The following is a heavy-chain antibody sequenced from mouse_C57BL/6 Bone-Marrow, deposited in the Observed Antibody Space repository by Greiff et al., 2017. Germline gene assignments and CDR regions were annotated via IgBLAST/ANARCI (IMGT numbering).Heavy chain of an antibody. CDR2: IYPGDGDT. J-gene: IGHJ2*01. V-gene: IGHV1-82*01. Sequence: ESGPELVKPGASVKISCKASGYAFSSSWMNWVKQRPGKGLEWIGRIYPGDGDTNYNGKFKGKATLTADKSSSTAYMHLRSLTSEDSAVSFCAREITTVGDTNFDYWGQGTTLTVSS. D-gene: IGHD1-1*01. CDR3: AREITTVGDTNFDY. CDR1: GYAFSSSW.